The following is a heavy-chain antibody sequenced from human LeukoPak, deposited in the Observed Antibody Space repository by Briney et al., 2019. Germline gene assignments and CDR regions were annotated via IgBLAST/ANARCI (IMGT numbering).Heavy chain of an antibody. CDR2: IYYSGST. Sequence: SEILSLTCTVSGGSISSSSYYWGWIRQPPGKGLEWIGSIYYSGSTYYNPSLKSRVTISLDTSKNQLSLKLSSVTAADTAVYYCARETSQKGAHYMDVWGKGTTVTISS. D-gene: IGHD3-16*01. CDR1: GGSISSSSYY. J-gene: IGHJ6*03. V-gene: IGHV4-39*07. CDR3: ARETSQKGAHYMDV.